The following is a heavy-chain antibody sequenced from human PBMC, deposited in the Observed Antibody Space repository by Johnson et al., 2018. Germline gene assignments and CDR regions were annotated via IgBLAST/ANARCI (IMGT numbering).Heavy chain of an antibody. CDR2: LHSDGGAS. Sequence: VQLVQSGGGLIQPGGSLRLSCAAYGFTFTDYWIHWVRQAPGKGLVWVSSLHSDGGASIYAGSVKGRVIMSRDNTKNTLYLQMNSLRAEDTALYYCARGNWGSLDYWGQGMLVTVSS. J-gene: IGHJ4*02. D-gene: IGHD7-27*01. CDR3: ARGNWGSLDY. V-gene: IGHV3-74*02. CDR1: GFTFTDYW.